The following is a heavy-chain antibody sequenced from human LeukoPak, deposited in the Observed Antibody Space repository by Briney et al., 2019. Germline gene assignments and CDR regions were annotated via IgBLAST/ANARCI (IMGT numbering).Heavy chain of an antibody. D-gene: IGHD3-22*01. V-gene: IGHV4-59*01. J-gene: IGHJ4*02. CDR3: ARSYYYDSSGPFGY. CDR2: IYYSGST. Sequence: PSETLSLTCTVSGGSISSYYWSWIRQPPGKGLEWIGYIYYSGSTNYNPSLKSRVTISVDTSKNQFSLKLSSVTAADTAVYYCARSYYYDSSGPFGYWGQGTLVTVSS. CDR1: GGSISSYY.